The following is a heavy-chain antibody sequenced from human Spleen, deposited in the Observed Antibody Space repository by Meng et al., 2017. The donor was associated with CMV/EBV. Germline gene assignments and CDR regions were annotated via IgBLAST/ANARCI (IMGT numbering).Heavy chain of an antibody. CDR2: NSNRGNST. CDR3: ARVLNQRGYSYGYGY. J-gene: IGHJ4*02. D-gene: IGHD5-18*01. CDR1: GFSFSNFE. Sequence: GESLKISCAASGFSFSNFEMNWVRQGPGKGLEWVSDNSNRGNSTNYADSVKGRFTLSRDNAKNSLYVQMNSLRSEATAVYYCARVLNQRGYSYGYGYWGQGTLVTVSS. V-gene: IGHV3-48*03.